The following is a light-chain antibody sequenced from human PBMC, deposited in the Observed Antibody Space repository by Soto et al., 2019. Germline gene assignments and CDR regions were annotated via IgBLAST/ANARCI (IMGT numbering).Light chain of an antibody. CDR3: QQLASYPIGT. CDR2: DAS. Sequence: DIQMTQSPSTLSGSVGDRVTITCRASQTISSSLAWYQQKPGKAPKLLIYDASTLQTGVPSRFRGSGSGTEFTLTISSLQPEDFATYSCQQLASYPIGTFGGGTKVDIK. V-gene: IGKV1-9*01. J-gene: IGKJ4*01. CDR1: QTISSS.